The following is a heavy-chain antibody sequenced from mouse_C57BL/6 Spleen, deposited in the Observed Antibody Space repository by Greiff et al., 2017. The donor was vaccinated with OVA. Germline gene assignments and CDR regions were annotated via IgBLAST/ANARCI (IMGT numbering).Heavy chain of an antibody. Sequence: QVQLQQPGAELVRPGSSVKLSCKASGYTFTSYWMHWVKQRPIQGLEWIGNIDPSDSETHYNQEFKDKATLTVDKSSSTAYMQLSSLTSEDSAVYYCARDYYGSSWYFDVWGTGTTVTVSS. D-gene: IGHD1-1*01. CDR3: ARDYYGSSWYFDV. V-gene: IGHV1-52*01. CDR2: IDPSDSET. J-gene: IGHJ1*03. CDR1: GYTFTSYW.